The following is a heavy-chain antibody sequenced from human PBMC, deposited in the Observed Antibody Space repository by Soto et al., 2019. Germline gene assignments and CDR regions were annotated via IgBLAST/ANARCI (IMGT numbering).Heavy chain of an antibody. J-gene: IGHJ6*02. Sequence: EVQLVESGGGLVKPGGSLRLSCAASGFTFSSYSMNWVRQAPGKGLEWVSSISSSSSYIYYAGSVKGRFTISRDNAKNSLYLKMNSLRAEDTAVYYCARVSGVSGGSSSGMDVWGQGTTVTVSS. CDR2: ISSSSSYI. CDR3: ARVSGVSGGSSSGMDV. CDR1: GFTFSSYS. D-gene: IGHD2-15*01. V-gene: IGHV3-21*01.